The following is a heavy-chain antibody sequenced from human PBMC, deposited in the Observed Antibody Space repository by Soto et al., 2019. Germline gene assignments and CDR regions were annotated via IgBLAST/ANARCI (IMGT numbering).Heavy chain of an antibody. CDR2: IYPGDSDT. Sequence: PXGSLKISCKGCGYSFTSYWIAWVRQMPGKGLECMGIIYPGDSDTRYSPSFEGQVTISADKSINTAYLQWSSLKASDSAMYYCARPFDTSGWYDHWGQGTLVTASS. J-gene: IGHJ5*02. V-gene: IGHV5-51*01. CDR1: GYSFTSYW. D-gene: IGHD6-19*01. CDR3: ARPFDTSGWYDH.